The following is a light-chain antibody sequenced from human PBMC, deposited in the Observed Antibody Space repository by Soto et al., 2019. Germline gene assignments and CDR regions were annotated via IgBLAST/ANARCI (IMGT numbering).Light chain of an antibody. CDR1: SSNIGAGYD. J-gene: IGLJ2*01. Sequence: QSVLTQPPSVSGAPGQRVTISCTGSSSNIGAGYDVHWYQQLPGTAPNLLIYGNSNRPSGVPDRFSGSKSGTSASLAITGLQVEDEADYYCQSYDSSLSGRVVFGGGTKLTVL. CDR3: QSYDSSLSGRVV. V-gene: IGLV1-40*01. CDR2: GNS.